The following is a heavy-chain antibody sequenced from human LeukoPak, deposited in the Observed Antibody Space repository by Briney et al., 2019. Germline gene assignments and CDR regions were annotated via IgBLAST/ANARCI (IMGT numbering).Heavy chain of an antibody. CDR3: ARSLYYDFWSGYDY. CDR2: IDWDDDK. CDR1: GFSLSTSGMC. Sequence: SGPTLVNPTQTLTLTCTFSGFSLSTSGMCVSWIRQPPVKALEWLALIDWDDDKYYSTSLKTRLTISKDTSKNQVVLTMTNMDPVDTATYYCARSLYYDFWSGYDYWGQGTLVTVSS. V-gene: IGHV2-70*01. D-gene: IGHD3-3*01. J-gene: IGHJ4*02.